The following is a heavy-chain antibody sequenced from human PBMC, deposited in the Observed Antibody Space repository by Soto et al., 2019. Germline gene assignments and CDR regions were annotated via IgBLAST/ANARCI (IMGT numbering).Heavy chain of an antibody. CDR3: TTDAGDGSCYSCYYYGMDV. V-gene: IGHV3-15*07. CDR2: IKSKTDGGTT. Sequence: GGSLRLSCAASGFTFSNAWMNWVRQAPGKGLEWVGRIKSKTDGGTTDYATPVKGRFTISRDDSKNTLYLQMNSLKTEDTAVYYCTTDAGDGSCYSCYYYGMDVWGQGTTVTVSS. J-gene: IGHJ6*02. D-gene: IGHD2-15*01. CDR1: GFTFSNAW.